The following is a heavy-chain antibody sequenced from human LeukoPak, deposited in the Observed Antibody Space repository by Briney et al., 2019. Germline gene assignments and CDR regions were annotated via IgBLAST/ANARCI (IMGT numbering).Heavy chain of an antibody. D-gene: IGHD1-26*01. V-gene: IGHV3-7*05. Sequence: GGSLRLSCAASGFTFSSDWRSWVRQAPGKGLEWVANIKEDGSEKYYVDSVKGRFTISRDNAKNSLDLQMNSLRAEDTAVYYCARYSGSYYYWFDDWGQGTLVTVSS. J-gene: IGHJ4*02. CDR2: IKEDGSEK. CDR1: GFTFSSDW. CDR3: ARYSGSYYYWFDD.